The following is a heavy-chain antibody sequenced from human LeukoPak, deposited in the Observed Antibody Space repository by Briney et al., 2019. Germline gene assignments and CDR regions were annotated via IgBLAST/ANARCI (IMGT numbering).Heavy chain of an antibody. Sequence: ASVKVSCKASGYTFTGYYIHWVRQAPGQGLEWLRWINPNSGGTNYAPKFQGWVTMTRDTSISTAYMELSRLRSDDTAVYYCARGRGGTGTCDYWGQGTLVTVSS. CDR1: GYTFTGYY. CDR3: ARGRGGTGTCDY. V-gene: IGHV1-2*04. D-gene: IGHD3/OR15-3a*01. CDR2: INPNSGGT. J-gene: IGHJ4*02.